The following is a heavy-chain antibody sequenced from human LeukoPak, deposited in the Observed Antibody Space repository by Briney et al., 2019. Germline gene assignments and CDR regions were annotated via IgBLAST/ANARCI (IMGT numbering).Heavy chain of an antibody. V-gene: IGHV3-23*01. CDR1: GLTFRNYA. D-gene: IGHD6-19*01. CDR3: TRDLAAVPGPRMDV. Sequence: GGSLRLSCAASGLTFRNYAMSWVRQAPGKGLEWVSVICANDGNTYYADAVKGRFTISRDNAKNSLYLQMDSLRDDDTAMYFRTRDLAAVPGPRMDVWGQGTTVTVSS. CDR2: ICANDGNT. J-gene: IGHJ6*02.